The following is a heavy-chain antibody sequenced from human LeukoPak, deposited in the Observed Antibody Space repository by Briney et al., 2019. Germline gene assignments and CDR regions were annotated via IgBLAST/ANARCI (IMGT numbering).Heavy chain of an antibody. Sequence: PSETLSLTCAVYGGSFSGYYWSWIRQPPGKGLEWIGEINHSGSTNHNPSLKSRVTISVDTSKNQFSLKLSSVTAADTAVYYCARGGWYKEFDYWGRGTLVTGSS. CDR1: GGSFSGYY. CDR3: ARGGWYKEFDY. CDR2: INHSGST. D-gene: IGHD6-19*01. J-gene: IGHJ4*02. V-gene: IGHV4-34*01.